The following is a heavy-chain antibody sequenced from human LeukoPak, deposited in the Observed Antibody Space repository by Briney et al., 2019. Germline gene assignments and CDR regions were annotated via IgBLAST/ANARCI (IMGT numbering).Heavy chain of an antibody. CDR1: GGTFSSYA. CDR3: ARDLRFYYDSSGHPAFDI. Sequence: SVKVSCKASGGTFSSYAISWVRQAPGQGLEWMGRIIPILGIANYAQKFQGRVTITADESTSTAYMELSSLRSEDTAVYYCARDLRFYYDSSGHPAFDIWGQGTMVTVSS. D-gene: IGHD3-22*01. CDR2: IIPILGIA. V-gene: IGHV1-69*04. J-gene: IGHJ3*02.